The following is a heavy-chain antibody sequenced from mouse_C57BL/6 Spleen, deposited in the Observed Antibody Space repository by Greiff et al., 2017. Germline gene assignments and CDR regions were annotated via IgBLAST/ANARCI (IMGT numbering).Heavy chain of an antibody. CDR3: TRTAGYYGAWFAY. CDR2: IRNKANNHAT. V-gene: IGHV6-6*01. J-gene: IGHJ3*01. CDR1: GFTFSDAW. Sequence: EVKVEESGGGLVQPGGSMKLSCAASGFTFSDAWMDWVRQSPEKGLEWVAAIRNKANNHATYYAESVKGRFTISRDDSKSSVYLQMNSLRSEDTGIYYCTRTAGYYGAWFAYWGQGTLVTVSA. D-gene: IGHD2-3*01.